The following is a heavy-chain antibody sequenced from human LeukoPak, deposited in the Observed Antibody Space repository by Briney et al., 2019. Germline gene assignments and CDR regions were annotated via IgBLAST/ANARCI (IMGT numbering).Heavy chain of an antibody. CDR2: VYHSGST. CDR1: GYSISSGYY. V-gene: IGHV4-38-2*01. D-gene: IGHD6-13*01. Sequence: SETLSLTCAVSGYSISSGYYWGWIRQPPGKGLEWIGNVYHSGSTYYNPSLKSRVTISVDTSKNHFSLNLSSVTAADTAVYYCARQLTVAGDAFDIWGQGTMVTVSS. CDR3: ARQLTVAGDAFDI. J-gene: IGHJ3*02.